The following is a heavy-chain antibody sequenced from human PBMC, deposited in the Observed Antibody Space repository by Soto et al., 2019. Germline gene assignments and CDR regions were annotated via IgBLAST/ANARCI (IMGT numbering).Heavy chain of an antibody. D-gene: IGHD2-2*01. V-gene: IGHV1-3*01. CDR2: INAVNGNT. CDR1: GYTFTDYT. J-gene: IGHJ6*03. Sequence: QVQLVQSGAEVKKPGASVKVSCKASGYTFTDYTMHWVRQAPGQRLEWMGWINAVNGNTKYSQKFQGRVTITRDTSASTAYRELSSLRSEDKAVYYCARDLGYCSSTSCYDYYYYYMDVWGKGTTVTVSS. CDR3: ARDLGYCSSTSCYDYYYYYMDV.